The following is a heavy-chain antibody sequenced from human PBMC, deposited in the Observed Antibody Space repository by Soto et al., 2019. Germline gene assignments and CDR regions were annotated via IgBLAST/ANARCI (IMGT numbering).Heavy chain of an antibody. V-gene: IGHV4-39*01. CDR3: ARHRGNSGYYYYGMDV. CDR2: IYYSGST. CDR1: GGSISSSSYY. J-gene: IGHJ6*02. D-gene: IGHD3-10*01. Sequence: SETLSLTCTVSGGSISSSSYYWGWIRQPPGKGLEWIGSIYYSGSTYYNPSLKSRVTISVDTSKNQFSLKLSSVTAADTAVYYCARHRGNSGYYYYGMDVWGQGTTVTVSS.